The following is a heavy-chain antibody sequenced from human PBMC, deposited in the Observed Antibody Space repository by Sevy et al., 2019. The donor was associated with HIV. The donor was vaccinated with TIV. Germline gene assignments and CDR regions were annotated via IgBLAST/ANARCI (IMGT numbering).Heavy chain of an antibody. CDR1: GFNVNSNY. CDR2: IYSGGST. CDR3: ARERSGAYERYFYGMDV. Sequence: GGSLRLSCAASGFNVNSNYMSWVRQAPGKGLEWVSVIYSGGSTYYADSVKGRFIISRDNSKNTVYLQMKSLRAEDTAVYYCARERSGAYERYFYGMDVWGQGTTVTVSS. J-gene: IGHJ6*02. D-gene: IGHD6-19*01. V-gene: IGHV3-53*01.